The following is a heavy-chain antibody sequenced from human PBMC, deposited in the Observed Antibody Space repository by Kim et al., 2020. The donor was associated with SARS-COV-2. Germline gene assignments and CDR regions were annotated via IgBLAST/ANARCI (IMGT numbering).Heavy chain of an antibody. D-gene: IGHD3-16*02. CDR2: IYYSGST. CDR1: GGSISSGGYY. J-gene: IGHJ4*02. Sequence: SETLSLTCTVSGGSISSGGYYWSWIRQHPGKGLEWIGYIYYSGSTYYNPSLKSRVTISVDTSKNQLSLKLSSVTAADTAGYYCVAWGSYPYDYWGQGTLVTVSS. V-gene: IGHV4-31*03. CDR3: VAWGSYPYDY.